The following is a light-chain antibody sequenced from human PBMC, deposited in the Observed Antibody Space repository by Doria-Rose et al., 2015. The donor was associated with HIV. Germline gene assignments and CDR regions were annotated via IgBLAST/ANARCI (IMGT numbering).Light chain of an antibody. CDR1: QDISSW. V-gene: IGKV1-12*01. CDR2: DAS. Sequence: DIRVTQSPSSVSASVGDRVTITCRASQDISSWLAWYQQKPGKAPNLLIYDASSLQSGVPSRFSGSGSGTEFTLTINSLQPEDFATYHCQQAKSFPLTFGGGTKLEIK. CDR3: QQAKSFPLT. J-gene: IGKJ4*01.